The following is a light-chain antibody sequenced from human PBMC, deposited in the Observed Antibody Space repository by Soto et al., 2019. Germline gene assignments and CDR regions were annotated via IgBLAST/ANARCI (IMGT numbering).Light chain of an antibody. CDR2: RAY. J-gene: IGKJ3*01. V-gene: IGKV3-15*01. Sequence: DIVMTQSPATLSVSPGQRATLSCRASQSISSNLAWYQQKPGQAPRLLIFRAYTRAAGIPGRFSGSGSGTEFTLTISSLQSVYAAVYFCQQYKNGHPVFSFGPGTNVDIK. CDR1: QSISSN. CDR3: QQYKNGHPVFS.